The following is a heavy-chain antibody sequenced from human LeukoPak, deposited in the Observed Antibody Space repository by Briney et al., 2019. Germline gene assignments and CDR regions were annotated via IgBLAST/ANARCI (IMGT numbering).Heavy chain of an antibody. CDR3: ASGYKQWPTPFDY. CDR2: IYYSGST. J-gene: IGHJ4*02. CDR1: GGSISSGAYY. D-gene: IGHD6-19*01. V-gene: IGHV4-61*08. Sequence: SETLSLTCSVSGGSISSGAYYWSWIRQPPGKGLEWIGYIYYSGSTNYNPSLKSRVTISVDTSKNEFSLKLSSVTAADTAVYYCASGYKQWPTPFDYWGQGTLVTVSS.